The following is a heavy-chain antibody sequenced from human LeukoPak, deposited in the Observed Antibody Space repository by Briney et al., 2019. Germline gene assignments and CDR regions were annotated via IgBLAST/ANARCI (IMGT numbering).Heavy chain of an antibody. J-gene: IGHJ4*02. V-gene: IGHV4-59*01. CDR1: GASINGYY. Sequence: SETLSLTCTVSGASINGYYWSWIRQPPGKGLEWIGNVHYSLSSNYSPSLESRVTISMDTSQRQFPLKLTSVTAADTAVYYCACYKIVERDFDFWGQGMLVTVSS. CDR3: ACYKIVERDFDF. CDR2: VHYSLSS. D-gene: IGHD5-24*01.